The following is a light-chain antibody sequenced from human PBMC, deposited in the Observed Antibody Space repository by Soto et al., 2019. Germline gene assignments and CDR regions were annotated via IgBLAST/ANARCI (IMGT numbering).Light chain of an antibody. Sequence: DIQLTQSPSFLSASVGDRVTITCRASQGISSYLAWYQQKPGKAPKLLIYAASTLQSGVPSRFSGSGSGTEFTPPISSLQPEDFATYFCQQLNSYPFTFGGGTKVEIK. J-gene: IGKJ4*01. V-gene: IGKV1-9*01. CDR1: QGISSY. CDR3: QQLNSYPFT. CDR2: AAS.